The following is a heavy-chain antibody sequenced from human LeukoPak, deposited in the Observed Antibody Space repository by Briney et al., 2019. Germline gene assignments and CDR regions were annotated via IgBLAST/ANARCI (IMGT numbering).Heavy chain of an antibody. CDR3: ARDSLGYCTNGVCYPYYLDY. CDR2: ISYDGSNK. CDR1: GFTFSSYA. D-gene: IGHD2-8*01. J-gene: IGHJ4*02. Sequence: PGRSLRLSCAASGFTFSSYAMHWVRQAPGKGLEWVAVISYDGSNKYYADSVKGRFTISRDNSKNTLYLQMNSLRAEDTAVYYCARDSLGYCTNGVCYPYYLDYWGQGTLVTVSS. V-gene: IGHV3-30*01.